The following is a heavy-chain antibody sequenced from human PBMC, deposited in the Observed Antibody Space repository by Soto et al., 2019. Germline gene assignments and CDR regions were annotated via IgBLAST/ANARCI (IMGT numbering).Heavy chain of an antibody. CDR2: INHSGST. Sequence: SETLSLTCAVYGGSFSGYYWSWIRQPPGKGLEWIGEINHSGSTNYNPSLKSRVTISVDTSKNQFSLKLSSVTAADTAVYYCAREAPQGYDFWSGYYLHYYGMDVCGQGTPPTVSS. V-gene: IGHV4-34*01. CDR1: GGSFSGYY. CDR3: AREAPQGYDFWSGYYLHYYGMDV. D-gene: IGHD3-3*01. J-gene: IGHJ6*02.